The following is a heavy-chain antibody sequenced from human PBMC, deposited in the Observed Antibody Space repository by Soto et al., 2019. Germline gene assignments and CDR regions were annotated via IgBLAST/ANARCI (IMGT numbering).Heavy chain of an antibody. CDR2: IFYSGST. D-gene: IGHD6-19*01. Sequence: QVQLQESGPGLVKPSGTLSLTCTVSGGSISGHYWIWIRQSPGKRLEWIGYIFYSGSTNYNPSLKSRVTLSVDTSKNQYSLRLTSVTAADTAVYYCARVGSSGWSPDYWGQGTLVTVSS. J-gene: IGHJ4*02. V-gene: IGHV4-59*11. CDR3: ARVGSSGWSPDY. CDR1: GGSISGHY.